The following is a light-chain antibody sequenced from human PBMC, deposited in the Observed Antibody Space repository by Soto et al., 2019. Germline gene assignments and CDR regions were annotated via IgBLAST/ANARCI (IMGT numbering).Light chain of an antibody. CDR1: HNIYSW. CDR3: QQRSYPLT. J-gene: IGKJ5*01. V-gene: IGKV1-5*01. CDR2: GAS. Sequence: DIQMTQSPSTLSASVGDRVTITGRASHNIYSWLAWYQQQPGKAPRLLIHGASTLESGVPARFSRSGSGTDFPLTISSLEPEDFSVYYCQQRSYPLTFGQGTRLEIK.